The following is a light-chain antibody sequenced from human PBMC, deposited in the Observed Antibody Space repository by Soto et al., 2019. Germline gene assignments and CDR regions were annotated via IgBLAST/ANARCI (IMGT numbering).Light chain of an antibody. V-gene: IGKV3-20*01. CDR3: PQHGTSGT. CDR2: GAS. CDR1: QSVSNNY. Sequence: EMVLRRAACTRSLSRGRRPTLTCRASQSVSNNYLAWYQQKPGQAPRLLIYGASNRATGIPDRFSGSGSGTDFTLPLSRLEPEASAAYYCPQHGTSGTFAQGTKVDIK. J-gene: IGKJ1*01.